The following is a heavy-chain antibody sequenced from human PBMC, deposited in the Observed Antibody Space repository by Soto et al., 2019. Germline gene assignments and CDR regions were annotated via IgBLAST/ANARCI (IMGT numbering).Heavy chain of an antibody. CDR2: IHTSGNT. J-gene: IGHJ4*02. Sequence: SETLSLTCSVSGGSISSHYWSWIRQPAGKGLEWIGRIHTSGNTNYNPSLKSRVTMSVDTSKNQFSLKLSSVTAADTAVYYCARGGGSSYYFDYWGQGTLVTVSS. V-gene: IGHV4-4*07. D-gene: IGHD1-26*01. CDR3: ARGGGSSYYFDY. CDR1: GGSISSHY.